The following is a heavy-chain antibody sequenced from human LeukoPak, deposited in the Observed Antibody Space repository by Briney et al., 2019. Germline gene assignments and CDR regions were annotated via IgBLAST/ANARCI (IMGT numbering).Heavy chain of an antibody. V-gene: IGHV1-69*13. D-gene: IGHD5-24*01. CDR2: IIPIFGTA. Sequence: SVKGSCKASGGTFSSYAISWVRQAPGQGLEWMGGIIPIFGTANYAQKFQGRVTITADESTSTAYMELSSLRSEDTAVYYCAREPNNYPPGDGYYYGMDVWGQGTTVTVSS. CDR3: AREPNNYPPGDGYYYGMDV. J-gene: IGHJ6*02. CDR1: GGTFSSYA.